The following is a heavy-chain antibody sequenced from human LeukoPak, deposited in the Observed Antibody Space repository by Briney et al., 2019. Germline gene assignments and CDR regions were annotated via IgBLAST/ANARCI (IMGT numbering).Heavy chain of an antibody. CDR1: GGSFSGYY. V-gene: IGHV4-34*01. D-gene: IGHD4-17*01. CDR2: INHSGST. J-gene: IGHJ4*02. Sequence: SETLSLPCAVYGGSFSGYYWSWIRQPPGKGLEWIGEINHSGSTNYNPSLKSRVTISVDTSKNQFSLKLSSVTAADTAVYYCARKLGIFTVTTAFDYWGQGTLVTVSS. CDR3: ARKLGIFTVTTAFDY.